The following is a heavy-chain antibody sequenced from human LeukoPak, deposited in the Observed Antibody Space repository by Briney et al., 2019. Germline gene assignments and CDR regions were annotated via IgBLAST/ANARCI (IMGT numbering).Heavy chain of an antibody. J-gene: IGHJ4*02. D-gene: IGHD1-26*01. CDR2: IVGSGISI. V-gene: IGHV3-21*01. CDR1: GFTFSSYN. CDR3: ASQVGLEY. Sequence: PGGSLRLSCAASGFTFSSYNMHWVRQAPGKGLEWVSSIVGSGISIYYADSVKGRFTISRDNAKNSLSLQMSSLRAEDTAVYYCASQVGLEYWGQGALVTVSS.